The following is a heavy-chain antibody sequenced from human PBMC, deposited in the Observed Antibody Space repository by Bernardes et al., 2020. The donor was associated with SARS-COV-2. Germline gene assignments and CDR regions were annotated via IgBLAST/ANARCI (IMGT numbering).Heavy chain of an antibody. V-gene: IGHV1-8*01. J-gene: IGHJ6*02. CDR3: ARGWYSSGWYSLYYYYGMDV. CDR2: MYSNSGNT. Sequence: ASVPVSCKASGYTFTRYDINWVRQATGQGLAGMGWMYSNSGNTGYAQKFQGRVTMTRNTSISTAYMELSSLRSEDTAVYYCARGWYSSGWYSLYYYYGMDVWGPGTTVTVSS. D-gene: IGHD6-19*01. CDR1: GYTFTRYD.